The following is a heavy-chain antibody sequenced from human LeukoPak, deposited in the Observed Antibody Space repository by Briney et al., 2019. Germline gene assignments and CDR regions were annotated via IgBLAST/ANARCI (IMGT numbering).Heavy chain of an antibody. J-gene: IGHJ4*02. V-gene: IGHV3-9*01. CDR1: GFTFDDYA. Sequence: GRSLRLSCAASGFTFDDYAMHWVRHAPGKGLEWVSGISWNSGSIGYADSVKGRFTISRDNAKNSLYLQMNSLRAEDTALYYCAKVAVGSGYSYGPFDYWGQGTLVTVSS. D-gene: IGHD5-18*01. CDR2: ISWNSGSI. CDR3: AKVAVGSGYSYGPFDY.